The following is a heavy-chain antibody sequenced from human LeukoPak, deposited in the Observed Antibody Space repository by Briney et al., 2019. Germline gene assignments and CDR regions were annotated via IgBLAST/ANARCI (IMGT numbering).Heavy chain of an antibody. CDR2: INTNTGNP. D-gene: IGHD3-3*01. Sequence: ASVKVSCKASAYMFNSDGINWVRQAPGQGLEWMGWINTNTGNPTYAQAFTGRFVFSLDTSVSVAFLQISNLKAEDTAVYYCARDGSVPDFWSGNRSGMDVWGQGTTVTVSS. V-gene: IGHV7-4-1*04. J-gene: IGHJ6*02. CDR3: ARDGSVPDFWSGNRSGMDV. CDR1: AYMFNSDG.